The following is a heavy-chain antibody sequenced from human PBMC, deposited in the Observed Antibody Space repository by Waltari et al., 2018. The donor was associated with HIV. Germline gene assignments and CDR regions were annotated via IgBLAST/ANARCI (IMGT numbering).Heavy chain of an antibody. Sequence: VQLVQSGAEVRKPAASVKVSVKSSGYTFTGYHSPWVRQAPGQGLEWMVRINPNSGGTNYAQKFQARVTMTRDTSIGAAYMELSSLRPNDTAVYYCARVTTVTGDSYFYYGMDVWGQGTTVTVSS. V-gene: IGHV1-2*06. CDR2: INPNSGGT. CDR1: GYTFTGYH. D-gene: IGHD4-17*01. CDR3: ARVTTVTGDSYFYYGMDV. J-gene: IGHJ6*02.